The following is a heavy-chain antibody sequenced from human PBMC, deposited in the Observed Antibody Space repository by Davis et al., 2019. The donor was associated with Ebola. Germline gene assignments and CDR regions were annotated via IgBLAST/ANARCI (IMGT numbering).Heavy chain of an antibody. J-gene: IGHJ5*02. CDR1: GYTLTELS. V-gene: IGHV1-24*01. Sequence: ASVKVSCKVSGYTLTELSMHWVRQAPGKGLEWMGGFGPEDGETIYAQKFQGRVTMTEDTSTDTAYMELRSLRSDDTAVYYCARARITMIVVVTWFDPWGQGTLVTVSS. CDR3: ARARITMIVVVTWFDP. D-gene: IGHD3-22*01. CDR2: FGPEDGET.